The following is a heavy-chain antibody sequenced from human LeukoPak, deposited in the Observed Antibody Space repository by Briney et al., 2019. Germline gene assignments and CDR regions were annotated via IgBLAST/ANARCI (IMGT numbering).Heavy chain of an antibody. CDR1: GFIVSSSY. V-gene: IGHV3-66*01. D-gene: IGHD4-11*01. J-gene: IGHJ4*02. CDR2: IYTDGST. Sequence: GGSLRLSCAASGFIVSSSYMSWVRQPPGKGLEWVSGIYTDGSTYYADSVRGRFTISRDNSKNTLYLQMNSLRADDTSVYYCVRGHYSNTLGGQGTLVTVSS. CDR3: VRGHYSNTL.